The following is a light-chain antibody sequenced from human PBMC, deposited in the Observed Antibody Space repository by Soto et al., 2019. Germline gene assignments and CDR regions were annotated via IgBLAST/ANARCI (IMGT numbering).Light chain of an antibody. CDR3: QQYGSSGT. CDR2: GAS. Sequence: ALTQSPGTLSLSPGERATLSCRASQSVSNNYLAWYQQKPGRAPRLLINGASNRATGIPDRFSGSGTGTDFSLTISRMEPEDFAVYYCQQYGSSGTFGQGTKVDIK. V-gene: IGKV3-20*01. J-gene: IGKJ1*01. CDR1: QSVSNNY.